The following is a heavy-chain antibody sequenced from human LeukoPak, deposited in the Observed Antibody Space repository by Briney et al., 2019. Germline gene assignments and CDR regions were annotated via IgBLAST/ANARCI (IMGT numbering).Heavy chain of an antibody. J-gene: IGHJ5*02. V-gene: IGHV4-59*01. CDR3: ATLTGSYYIHDHWFDP. CDR2: IYYSGST. CDR1: GGSISSYY. Sequence: PSETLSLTCTVSGGSISSYYWSWIRQPPGKGLEWIGYIYYSGSTNYNPSLKSRVTISVDTSKNQFSLKLSSVTAADTAVYYCATLTGSYYIHDHWFDPWGQGTLVTVSS. D-gene: IGHD3-10*01.